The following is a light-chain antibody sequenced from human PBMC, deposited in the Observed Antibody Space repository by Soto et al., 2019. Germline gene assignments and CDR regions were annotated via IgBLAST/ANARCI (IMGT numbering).Light chain of an antibody. V-gene: IGLV1-47*01. Sequence: QSVLTQPPSASGTPGQRVTISCSGSSSNIGSNHVYWYQQLPGTAPKLLIYRNNQRPSGVPGRFSGSKSGTSASLAISGLRSEDEADDYCAAWEGGRSGGVVFGGGTKLTVL. CDR1: SSNIGSNH. J-gene: IGLJ2*01. CDR3: AAWEGGRSGGVV. CDR2: RNN.